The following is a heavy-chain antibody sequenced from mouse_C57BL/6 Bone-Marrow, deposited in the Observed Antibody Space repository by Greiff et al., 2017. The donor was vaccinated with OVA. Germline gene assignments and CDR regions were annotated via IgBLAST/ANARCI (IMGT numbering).Heavy chain of an antibody. Sequence: QVQLQQPGAELVKPGASVKLSCKASGYTFTSYWMQWVKQRPGQGFEWIGEIDPSDSYTNYNQKFKGKATLTVDTSSSTAYMQLSSLTSEDSAVYYCARRSEAYWGQGTLVTVSA. CDR2: IDPSDSYT. CDR3: ARRSEAY. CDR1: GYTFTSYW. J-gene: IGHJ3*01. V-gene: IGHV1-50*01.